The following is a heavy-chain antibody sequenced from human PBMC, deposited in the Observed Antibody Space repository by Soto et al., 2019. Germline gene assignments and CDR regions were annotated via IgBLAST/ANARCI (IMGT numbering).Heavy chain of an antibody. V-gene: IGHV3-23*01. CDR1: GVTFRSYA. CDR2: ISDSGGKT. J-gene: IGHJ4*02. D-gene: IGHD6-13*01. Sequence: EVPLLESGGGLIQPGGSLRLSCAASGVTFRSYAMSWVRQAPGKGPEWVSAISDSGGKTYYADSVKGRFTISRDNSKNTLYLQMNSLSAEDTAVYYCARDRKVWQYWGQGTLVTVSS. CDR3: ARDRKVWQY.